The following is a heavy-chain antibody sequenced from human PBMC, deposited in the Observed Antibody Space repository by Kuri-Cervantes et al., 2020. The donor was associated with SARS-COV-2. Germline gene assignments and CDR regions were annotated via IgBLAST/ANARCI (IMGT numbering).Heavy chain of an antibody. CDR2: VNHNGGA. CDR1: GGSLSGSY. D-gene: IGHD5-18*01. Sequence: GSLRLSCGVDGGSLSGSYWSWIRQSPGKRLEWIGEVNHNGGANYNPSLRSRVTISVDPSKAQLSLNLISVTAADTAVYYCARLGGYRSGYNWFDPWGQGTLVTVSS. J-gene: IGHJ5*02. V-gene: IGHV4-34*01. CDR3: ARLGGYRSGYNWFDP.